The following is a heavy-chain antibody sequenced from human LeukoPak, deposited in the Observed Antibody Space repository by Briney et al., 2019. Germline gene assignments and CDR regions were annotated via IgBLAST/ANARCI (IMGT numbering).Heavy chain of an antibody. CDR1: GYSFTSYW. CDR3: ATFSGSYYYFDY. J-gene: IGHJ4*02. Sequence: GESLKISCKGSGYSFTSYWIGWARQMPGEGLEWMGIIYPGDSDTRYSPSFQGQVTMSVDKAISTAYLQWSSLKASDTAIYYCATFSGSYYYFDYWGQGTLVTVSS. V-gene: IGHV5-51*01. CDR2: IYPGDSDT. D-gene: IGHD1-26*01.